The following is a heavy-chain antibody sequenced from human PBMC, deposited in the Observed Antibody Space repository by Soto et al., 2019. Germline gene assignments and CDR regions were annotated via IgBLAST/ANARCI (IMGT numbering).Heavy chain of an antibody. CDR3: ARDSGYSSAYWEHYFDY. Sequence: GRSLRLSCATSGFSISDKFMSWVRQAPGKGLERISVISSGGAPSYADSVKGRFTITRDITKNTLFIQMTSLRADDTAVYFCARDSGYSSAYWEHYFDYWGQGTLVTVSS. CDR1: GFSISDKF. J-gene: IGHJ4*02. D-gene: IGHD3-16*01. CDR2: ISSGGAP. V-gene: IGHV3-53*01.